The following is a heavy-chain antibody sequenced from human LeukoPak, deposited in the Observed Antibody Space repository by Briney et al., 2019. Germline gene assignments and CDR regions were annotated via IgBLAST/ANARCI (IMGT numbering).Heavy chain of an antibody. Sequence: SVKASCKASGYTFTSYAMNWVRQAPGQGLEWMGGIIPIFGTANYAQKFQGRVTITADESTSTAYMELSSLRSEDTAVYYCARAAKGDYYYMDVWGKGTTVTVSS. CDR3: ARAAKGDYYYMDV. CDR2: IIPIFGTA. CDR1: GYTFTSYA. V-gene: IGHV1-69*13. J-gene: IGHJ6*03.